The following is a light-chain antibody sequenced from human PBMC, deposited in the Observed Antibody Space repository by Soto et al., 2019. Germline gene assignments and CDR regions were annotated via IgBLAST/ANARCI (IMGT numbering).Light chain of an antibody. CDR2: LNSDGSH. Sequence: QLVLTQSPSASASLGASVNLTCTLSSGHSTYAIAWHQQQPEKGPRYLMILNSDGSHSKGDGIPDRFSGSSSGAERYLTISRLQSEDEADYYCQTWGTGPWVFGGGTKLTVL. V-gene: IGLV4-69*01. CDR1: SGHSTYA. CDR3: QTWGTGPWV. J-gene: IGLJ3*02.